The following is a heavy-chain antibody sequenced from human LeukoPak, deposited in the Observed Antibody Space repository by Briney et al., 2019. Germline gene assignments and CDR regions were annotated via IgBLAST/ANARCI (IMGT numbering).Heavy chain of an antibody. Sequence: GGSLRLSCAASGFTFSSYGMHWVRQAPGKGLEWVAVISYDGSNKYYADSVKGRFTISRDNAKNSLYLQMNSLRAEDTAVYYCARLNVLAAGPNWFDPWGQGTLVTVSS. CDR3: ARLNVLAAGPNWFDP. CDR2: ISYDGSNK. V-gene: IGHV3-30*03. CDR1: GFTFSSYG. J-gene: IGHJ5*02. D-gene: IGHD3-3*02.